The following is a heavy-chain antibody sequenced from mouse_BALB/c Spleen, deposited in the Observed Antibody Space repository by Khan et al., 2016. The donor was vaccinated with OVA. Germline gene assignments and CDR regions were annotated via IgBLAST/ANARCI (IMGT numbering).Heavy chain of an antibody. J-gene: IGHJ4*01. V-gene: IGHV1S41*01. D-gene: IGHD2-4*01. CDR1: GYTFTSYW. CDR3: SRENYDYRTCYALDY. CDR2: IDPGSGST. Sequence: ELVRPGASVKLSCKASGYTFTSYWINWVKQRPGQGLEWIGRIDPGSGSTNYNEMFKGKATLTVDPSSNTAYIPFSSLSYEVSASLFCSRENYDYRTCYALDYWGQGTSVTVSS.